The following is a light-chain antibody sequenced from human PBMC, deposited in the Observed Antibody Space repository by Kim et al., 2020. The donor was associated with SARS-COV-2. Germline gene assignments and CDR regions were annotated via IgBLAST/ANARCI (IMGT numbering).Light chain of an antibody. V-gene: IGLV2-14*03. CDR1: SNDIGYYDY. CDR3: STHTRANTLV. CDR2: EVN. J-gene: IGLJ1*01. Sequence: QSVLTQPASVSGSPGQSITIPCTGTSNDIGYYDYVSWYQQYPGSAPTLILYEVNKRPSGISNRFSGSESGNTASLTISGLQAADEARYYCSTHTRANTLVFGTGTKVTVL.